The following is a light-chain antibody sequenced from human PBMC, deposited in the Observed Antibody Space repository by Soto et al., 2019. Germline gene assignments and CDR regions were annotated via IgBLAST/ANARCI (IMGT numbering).Light chain of an antibody. CDR2: DAS. V-gene: IGKV3-11*01. Sequence: VLTQPPATLAFSPGERDTLSCRPSQSVRTSLAWYQHKPGQAPRLVIYDASLRANGVPARFGGSGSGTDFTLTINSLEPEDFAVYYCQQRNVWPPITFGQGTRLEI. CDR1: QSVRTS. J-gene: IGKJ5*01. CDR3: QQRNVWPPIT.